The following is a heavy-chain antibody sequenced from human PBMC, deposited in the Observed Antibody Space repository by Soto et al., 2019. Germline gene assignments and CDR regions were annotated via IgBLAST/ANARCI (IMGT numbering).Heavy chain of an antibody. D-gene: IGHD3-9*01. CDR2: VSSSGNT. Sequence: SETLSLTCTVSGDSLGNYYWCWIRQPVGKGLEWIGRVSSSGNTNANPTLNSRATMSIDTSKNQFSLRLRSVTAADTAVYYCARADYEILSGSYAMDVWGQGTTVTVSS. V-gene: IGHV4-4*07. J-gene: IGHJ6*02. CDR1: GDSLGNYY. CDR3: ARADYEILSGSYAMDV.